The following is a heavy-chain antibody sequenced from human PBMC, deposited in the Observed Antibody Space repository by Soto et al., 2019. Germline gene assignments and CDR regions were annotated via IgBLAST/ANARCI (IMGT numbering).Heavy chain of an antibody. Sequence: GGSLRLSCAASGFTFSTYAMSWVRQVPGKGLEWVSTISDAAGSAYYVDSVKGRFTISRDNSKKTLYLQMNSLRAEDSAIYYCARPYGGKIGDAPDLWGQGTMVTVSS. CDR3: ARPYGGKIGDAPDL. J-gene: IGHJ3*01. V-gene: IGHV3-23*01. CDR1: GFTFSTYA. D-gene: IGHD4-17*01. CDR2: ISDAAGSA.